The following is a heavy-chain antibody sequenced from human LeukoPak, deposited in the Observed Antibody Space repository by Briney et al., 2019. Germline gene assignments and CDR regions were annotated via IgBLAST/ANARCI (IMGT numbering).Heavy chain of an antibody. V-gene: IGHV3-74*01. D-gene: IGHD3-22*01. J-gene: IGHJ5*02. CDR1: GFNFSNYW. CDR3: ARGVTYYYDSSGYRLDP. Sequence: SGGSLRLSCAASGFNFSNYWMHWVRQAPGKGLVWVSRINSDGSSTNYADSVKGRFTISRDNAKNTLYLQMNSLRAEDTAVYYCARGVTYYYDSSGYRLDPWGQGTLVTVSS. CDR2: INSDGSST.